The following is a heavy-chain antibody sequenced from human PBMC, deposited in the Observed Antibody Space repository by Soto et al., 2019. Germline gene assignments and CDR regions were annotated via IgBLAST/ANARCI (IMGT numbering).Heavy chain of an antibody. Sequence: GGSLRLSCAASGFTFSSYAMHWVRQAPGKGLEWVAVISYDGSNKYYADSVKGRFTISRDNSKNTLYLQMNSLRAEDTAVYYCARDLHRTGYSGYDFDYWGQGTLVTVSS. J-gene: IGHJ4*02. CDR1: GFTFSSYA. D-gene: IGHD5-12*01. CDR3: ARDLHRTGYSGYDFDY. CDR2: ISYDGSNK. V-gene: IGHV3-30-3*01.